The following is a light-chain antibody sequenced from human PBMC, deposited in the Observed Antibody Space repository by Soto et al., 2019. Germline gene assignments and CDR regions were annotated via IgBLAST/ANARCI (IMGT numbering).Light chain of an antibody. CDR3: QQLNSYPRT. CDR2: AAS. Sequence: DIQLTQSPSVLSASVGDRVTITCRASQGINSYLAWYQQKPGKVPKLLIYAASTLHSGVPSRFSGSGSGTEFPLTLSSLQPEDFASYYCQQLNSYPRTFCQGTKVEIK. CDR1: QGINSY. J-gene: IGKJ1*01. V-gene: IGKV1-9*01.